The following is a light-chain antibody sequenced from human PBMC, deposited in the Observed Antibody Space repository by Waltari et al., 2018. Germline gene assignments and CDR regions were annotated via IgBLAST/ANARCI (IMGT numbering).Light chain of an antibody. V-gene: IGLV1-40*01. CDR1: SSNIGAGYD. J-gene: IGLJ3*02. CDR2: GHN. Sequence: QSILTQPPSVSGAPGQKVTISCTGSSSNIGAGYDVHWYQQLPGAAPKLIIYGHNKRPSGVPDRFSGSKSGTSASLDITGLQTEDEADYYCQSYDSSLSDSGVFGGGTKVTVL. CDR3: QSYDSSLSDSGV.